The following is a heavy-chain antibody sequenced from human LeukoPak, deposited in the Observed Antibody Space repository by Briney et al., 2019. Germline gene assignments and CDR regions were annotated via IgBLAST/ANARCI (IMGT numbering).Heavy chain of an antibody. D-gene: IGHD1-14*01. Sequence: SETLSLTCTVSGDSASSCSYWAWIRQPPGKGLEWIGSFFCGGSTYYNPSLKSRVTISVDTSKNQFSLTLTSVTAADTAVYYCARHLHYNIWYNWFDSWGQGTLVTVSS. J-gene: IGHJ5*01. CDR2: FFCGGST. CDR3: ARHLHYNIWYNWFDS. V-gene: IGHV4-39*01. CDR1: GDSASSCSY.